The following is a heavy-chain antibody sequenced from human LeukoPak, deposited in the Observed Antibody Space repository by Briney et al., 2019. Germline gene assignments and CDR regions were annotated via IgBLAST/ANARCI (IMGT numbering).Heavy chain of an antibody. CDR2: LSSSSSYI. V-gene: IGHV3-21*01. Sequence: PGGSLRLSCAASGFTFSSYSMIWVRQAPGKGLEWVSSLSSSSSYIYYADSVKGRFTISRDNAKNSLYLQMNSLRVEDTAVYYCARDSDCSGGSCYGVHWGQGTLVTVSS. J-gene: IGHJ4*02. CDR3: ARDSDCSGGSCYGVH. CDR1: GFTFSSYS. D-gene: IGHD2-15*01.